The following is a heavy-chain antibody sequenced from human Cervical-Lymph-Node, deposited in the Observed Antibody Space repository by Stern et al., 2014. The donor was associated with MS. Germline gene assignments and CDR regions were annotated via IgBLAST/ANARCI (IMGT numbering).Heavy chain of an antibody. CDR2: IYHSGST. Sequence: QVQLQESGSGLVKPSQTLSLTCAVSGGSISSGGYSWSWIRQPPGKGLEWIGYIYHSGSTYYNPSLKSRVTISVDRSTHQFSLKLSSVTAADTAVYYCARSSTVTPNAFDIWGQGTMVTVSS. V-gene: IGHV4-30-2*01. J-gene: IGHJ3*02. D-gene: IGHD4-17*01. CDR1: GGSISSGGYS. CDR3: ARSSTVTPNAFDI.